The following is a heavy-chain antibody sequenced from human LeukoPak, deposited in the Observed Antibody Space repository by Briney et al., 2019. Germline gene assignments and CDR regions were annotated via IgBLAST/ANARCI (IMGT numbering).Heavy chain of an antibody. D-gene: IGHD6-13*01. Sequence: SETLSLTCTVSGGSISSSSYYWGWIRQPPGKGLEWIGSIYYSGSTNYNPSLKSRVTISVDTSKNQFSLKLSSVTAADTAVYYCARLGIAAAGTGYYYYYMDVWGKGTTVTVSS. J-gene: IGHJ6*03. CDR1: GGSISSSSYY. V-gene: IGHV4-39*07. CDR3: ARLGIAAAGTGYYYYYMDV. CDR2: IYYSGST.